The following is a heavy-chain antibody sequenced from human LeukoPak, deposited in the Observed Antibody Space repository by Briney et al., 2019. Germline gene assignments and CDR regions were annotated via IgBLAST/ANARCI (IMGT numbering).Heavy chain of an antibody. CDR1: GGSFSGYY. V-gene: IGHV4-34*01. D-gene: IGHD2-2*01. CDR3: ARAGDSSSTSCYPTADFDY. CDR2: INHSGST. Sequence: SETLSLTCAVYGGSFSGYYWSWIRQPPGKGLEWIGEINHSGSTNYNPSLKSRVTISVDTSKNQFSLKLSSVTAADTAVYYCARAGDSSSTSCYPTADFDYWGQGTLVTVSS. J-gene: IGHJ4*02.